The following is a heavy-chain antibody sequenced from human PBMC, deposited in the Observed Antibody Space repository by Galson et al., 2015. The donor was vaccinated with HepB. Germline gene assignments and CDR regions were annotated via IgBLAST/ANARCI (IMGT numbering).Heavy chain of an antibody. CDR3: AKSPSCSSTSCPESYYYYYYYMDV. V-gene: IGHV3-23*01. Sequence: SLRLSCAASGFTFSSYAMSWVRQAPGKGLEWVSVISGSGGRTYYVDSVKGRFTISRDNSKNTLYLQVNSLRAEDTAAYYCAKSPSCSSTSCPESYYYYYYYMDVWGKGTTVTVSS. J-gene: IGHJ6*03. D-gene: IGHD2-2*01. CDR1: GFTFSSYA. CDR2: ISGSGGRT.